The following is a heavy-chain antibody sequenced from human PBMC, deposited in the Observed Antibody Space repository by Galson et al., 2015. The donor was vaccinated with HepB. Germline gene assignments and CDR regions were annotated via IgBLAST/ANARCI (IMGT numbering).Heavy chain of an antibody. J-gene: IGHJ4*02. D-gene: IGHD6-19*01. CDR1: GFTFSSYA. Sequence: SLRLSCAASGFTFSSYAMHWVRQAPGKGLEWVAVISYDGSNKYYADSVKGRFTISRDNSKNTLYLQMNSLRAEDTAVYYCARDREYSSGSGDYWGQGTLVTVSS. V-gene: IGHV3-30*04. CDR3: ARDREYSSGSGDY. CDR2: ISYDGSNK.